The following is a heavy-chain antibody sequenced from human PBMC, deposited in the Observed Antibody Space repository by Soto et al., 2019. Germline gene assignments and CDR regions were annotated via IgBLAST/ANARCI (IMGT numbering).Heavy chain of an antibody. CDR2: ISAYNGNT. CDR3: ARFAPEQQLVLFDY. CDR1: GYTFTSYG. D-gene: IGHD6-13*01. Sequence: ASVKVSCKASGYTFTSYGISWVRQAPGQGLEWMGWISAYNGNTNYAQKLQGRVTMTKDTSTGTAYMELRSLRADDTAVYYCARFAPEQQLVLFDYWGQGTLVTVSS. V-gene: IGHV1-18*01. J-gene: IGHJ4*02.